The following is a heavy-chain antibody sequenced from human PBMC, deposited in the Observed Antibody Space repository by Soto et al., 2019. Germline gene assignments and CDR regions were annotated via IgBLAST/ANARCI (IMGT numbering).Heavy chain of an antibody. CDR3: AGLYIRGNWFDP. D-gene: IGHD3-10*02. Sequence: SETLSLTCTVSGGSISSYYWSWIRQPPGKGLEWIGYIYYSGSTNYNPSLKSRVTISVDTSKNQFSLKLSSVTAADTAVYYCAGLYIRGNWFDPWGQGTLVTVSS. CDR2: IYYSGST. J-gene: IGHJ5*02. CDR1: GGSISSYY. V-gene: IGHV4-59*08.